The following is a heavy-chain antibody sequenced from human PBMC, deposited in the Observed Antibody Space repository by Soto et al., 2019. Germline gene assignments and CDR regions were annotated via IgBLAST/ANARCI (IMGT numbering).Heavy chain of an antibody. CDR1: CGSIISYY. J-gene: IGHJ4*02. V-gene: IGHV4-59*01. D-gene: IGHD3-16*02. CDR3: ARRDRWQRHFDY. CDR2: IYYSGST. Sequence: SETLSLTCTVSCGSIISYYWSWIRQPPGKGLEWIGYIYYSGSTNYNPSLKSRVTISVDTSKNQFSLKLSSVAAADTAVYYCARRDRWQRHFDYWGQGTLVTVSS.